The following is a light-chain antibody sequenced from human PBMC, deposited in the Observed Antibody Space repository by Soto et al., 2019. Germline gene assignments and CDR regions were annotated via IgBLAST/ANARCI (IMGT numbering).Light chain of an antibody. J-gene: IGKJ4*02. Sequence: DIQITQSPSTLSASVVDTVTVTCRASQSVSGWLAWYQQKPGEAPKLLIYDASALPRGVPSRFSGSGSGTKFTLTIASLQPDDFATYYRPQYETFSGTFGPGTQVEIX. CDR3: PQYETFSGT. CDR2: DAS. CDR1: QSVSGW. V-gene: IGKV1-5*01.